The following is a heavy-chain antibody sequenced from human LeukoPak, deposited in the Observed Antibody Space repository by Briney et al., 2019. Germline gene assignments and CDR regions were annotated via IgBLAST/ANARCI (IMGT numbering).Heavy chain of an antibody. Sequence: PSETLSLTCTVSGVSISSYYWSWIRQPAGKGLEWVGRIYTSGSTNYNPSLKSRVTMSVDTSKNQFSLKLSSVTAADTAVYYCARDSVRPYYYGSGSWDAFDIWGQGTMVTVSS. J-gene: IGHJ3*02. D-gene: IGHD3-10*01. CDR1: GVSISSYY. CDR2: IYTSGST. CDR3: ARDSVRPYYYGSGSWDAFDI. V-gene: IGHV4-4*07.